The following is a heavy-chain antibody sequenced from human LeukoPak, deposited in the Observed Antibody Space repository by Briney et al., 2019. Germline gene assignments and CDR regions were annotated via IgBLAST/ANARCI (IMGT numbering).Heavy chain of an antibody. Sequence: GGSLRLSCAASGFTFSSYSMNWVRQAPGKGLEWVSYISSTGSTIYYADSVKGRSTISRDNAKNSLYLQMNSLRAEDTAVYYCARDRGASSMVRGVIFYWGQGTLVTVSS. V-gene: IGHV3-48*04. CDR3: ARDRGASSMVRGVIFY. CDR1: GFTFSSYS. J-gene: IGHJ4*02. CDR2: ISSTGSTI. D-gene: IGHD3-10*01.